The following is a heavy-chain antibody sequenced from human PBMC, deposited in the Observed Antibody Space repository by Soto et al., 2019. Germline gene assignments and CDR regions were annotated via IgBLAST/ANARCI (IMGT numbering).Heavy chain of an antibody. V-gene: IGHV1-3*05. CDR2: INAGNGKT. D-gene: IGHD6-19*01. J-gene: IGHJ4*02. CDR3: ARAVAVPADFDY. CDR1: GYTFTGYA. Sequence: QVQLVQSGAEEKKPGASVKVSCKASGYTFTGYAMHWVRQAPGQRLEWMGWINAGNGKTKYSQKFQGRVTITRDTSASTAYKELSSLRTEDTAVYYCARAVAVPADFDYWGQSTLVTVSS.